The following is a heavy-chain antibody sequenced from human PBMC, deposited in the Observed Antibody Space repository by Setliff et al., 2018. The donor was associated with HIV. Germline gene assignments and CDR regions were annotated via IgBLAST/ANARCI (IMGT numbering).Heavy chain of an antibody. V-gene: IGHV1-18*01. CDR1: GYTFSRFG. CDR3: ARGGGLKPFGYQLDY. Sequence: ASVKVSCKASGYTFSRFGITWVRQAPGQGLEWMGWISVYNGNRDYALNFQGRVTLTTDTSASTAYMELTSLRSDDTAVYYCARGGGLKPFGYQLDYWGQGTLVTSP. CDR2: ISVYNGNR. J-gene: IGHJ4*02. D-gene: IGHD2-2*01.